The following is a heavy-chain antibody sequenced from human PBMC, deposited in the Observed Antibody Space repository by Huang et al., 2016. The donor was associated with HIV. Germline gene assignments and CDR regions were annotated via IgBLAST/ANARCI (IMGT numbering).Heavy chain of an antibody. CDR1: GYRFRSNW. CDR3: ARLIGSPSFYYGLDV. D-gene: IGHD3-10*01. V-gene: IGHV5-51*01. Sequence: EVQLVQSGAAVKKPGESLKISCKGSGYRFRSNWIGWVRQMPGKGLEWMGTIYPGDSDTRYSPSFQGQVTISADKSINTAYLQWSSLKASDTAMYYCARLIGSPSFYYGLDVWGQGTTVTVSS. J-gene: IGHJ6*02. CDR2: IYPGDSDT.